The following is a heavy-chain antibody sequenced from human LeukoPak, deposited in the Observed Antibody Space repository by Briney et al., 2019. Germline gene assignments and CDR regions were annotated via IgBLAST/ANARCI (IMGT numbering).Heavy chain of an antibody. CDR2: IRSKAYGGTT. J-gene: IGHJ4*02. D-gene: IGHD1-26*01. CDR3: TRSGSYSRFDY. V-gene: IGHV3-49*03. Sequence: GGSLRLSCTASGFTFGDYAMSWFRQAPGKGLEWVGFIRSKAYGGTTEYAASVKGRFTISKDDSKSIAYLQMNSLKTEDTAVYYCTRSGSYSRFDYWGQGTLVTVSS. CDR1: GFTFGDYA.